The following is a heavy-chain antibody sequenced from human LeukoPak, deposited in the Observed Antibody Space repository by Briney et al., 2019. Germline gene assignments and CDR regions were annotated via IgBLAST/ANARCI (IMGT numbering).Heavy chain of an antibody. CDR3: VRGRRQWLEPPSDYYYYMDV. J-gene: IGHJ6*03. V-gene: IGHV4-34*01. CDR1: GGSFSGYY. Sequence: SETLSLTCGVYGGSFSGYYWSWVRQPPGKGLEWIAENNDSGSTNYNPSLKSRATISVDTSKSQISLKLSSVTAADTAVYYCVRGRRQWLEPPSDYYYYMDVWGEGTTVTVSS. CDR2: NNDSGST. D-gene: IGHD6-19*01.